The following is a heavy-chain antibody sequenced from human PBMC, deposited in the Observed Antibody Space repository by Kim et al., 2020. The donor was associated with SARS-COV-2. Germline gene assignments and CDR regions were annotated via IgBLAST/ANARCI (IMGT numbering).Heavy chain of an antibody. J-gene: IGHJ4*02. V-gene: IGHV1-69*01. D-gene: IGHD3-22*01. CDR3: ARLVVGVYYFDY. Sequence: NYAQKFQSRDTITAEDSTSTAYMELRSLRSEDTAVYYCARLVVGVYYFDYWGQGTLVTVSS.